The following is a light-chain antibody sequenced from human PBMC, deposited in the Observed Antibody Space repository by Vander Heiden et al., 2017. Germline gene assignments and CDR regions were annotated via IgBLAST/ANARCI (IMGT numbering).Light chain of an antibody. V-gene: IGKV1-33*01. CDR3: QQCDNLPHT. CDR1: QGISSY. Sequence: DTQMTPSPSSPSASVGDRVTITCRASQGISSYLNWYQQKPGKAPKLLIYDASNLETGVPSRFSGSGSGTDFTFTISSLQPEDIATYYCQQCDNLPHTFGGGTKVEIK. J-gene: IGKJ4*01. CDR2: DAS.